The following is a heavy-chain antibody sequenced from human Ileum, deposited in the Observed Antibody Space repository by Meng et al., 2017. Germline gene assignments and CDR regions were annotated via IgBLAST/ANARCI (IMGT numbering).Heavy chain of an antibody. D-gene: IGHD3-10*01. Sequence: QVHRQGSGPGRVKPSQTLSLPCTVSGGSLSSGGYDWSWIRQHPGKGLEWIGYIYYSGSTYYNPSLKSRVTISVDTSKNQFSLKLSSVTAADTAVYYCAGTITMVRGVIMPFDYWGQGTLVTVSS. V-gene: IGHV4-31*03. CDR3: AGTITMVRGVIMPFDY. J-gene: IGHJ4*02. CDR1: GGSLSSGGYD. CDR2: IYYSGST.